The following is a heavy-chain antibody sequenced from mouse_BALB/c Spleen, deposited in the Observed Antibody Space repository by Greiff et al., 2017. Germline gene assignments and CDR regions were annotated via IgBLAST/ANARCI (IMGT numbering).Heavy chain of an antibody. CDR1: GYTFSSYW. J-gene: IGHJ3*01. D-gene: IGHD2-2*01. CDR2: ILPGSGST. V-gene: IGHV1-9*01. CDR3: ANVYYGYDDGVAY. Sequence: QVQLQQSGAELMKPGASVKISCKATGYTFSSYWIEWVKQRPGHGLEWIGEILPGSGSTNYNEKFKGKATFTADTSSNTAYMQLSSLTSEDSAVYYCANVYYGYDDGVAYWGQGTLVTVSA.